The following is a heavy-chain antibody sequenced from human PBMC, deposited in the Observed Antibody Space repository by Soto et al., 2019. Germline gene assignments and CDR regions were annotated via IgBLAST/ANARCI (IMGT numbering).Heavy chain of an antibody. CDR1: GFTFSSYA. D-gene: IGHD2-15*01. J-gene: IGHJ6*02. V-gene: IGHV3-23*01. Sequence: GGSLRLSCAASGFTFSSYAMSWVRQAPGKGLKWVSAISGSGGSTYYVDSVKGRFTISRYNSKNSLYLQMNSLRAEDTVVYYCAKTSPQGGPVVVYYHGMDVWGQGTTVTVSS. CDR3: AKTSPQGGPVVVYYHGMDV. CDR2: ISGSGGST.